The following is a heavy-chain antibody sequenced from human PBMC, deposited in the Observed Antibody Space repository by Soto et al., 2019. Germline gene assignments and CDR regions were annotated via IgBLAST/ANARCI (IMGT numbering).Heavy chain of an antibody. CDR2: IYYSGST. Sequence: PSETLSLTCTVSGGSISSSSYYWGWIRQPPGKGLEWIGSIYYSGSTYYNPSLKSRVTISVDTSKNQFSLKLSSVTAADTAVYYCARRGIQLWLRDYYYGMDVWGQGTTVPVSS. V-gene: IGHV4-39*01. CDR1: GGSISSSSYY. CDR3: ARRGIQLWLRDYYYGMDV. J-gene: IGHJ6*02. D-gene: IGHD5-18*01.